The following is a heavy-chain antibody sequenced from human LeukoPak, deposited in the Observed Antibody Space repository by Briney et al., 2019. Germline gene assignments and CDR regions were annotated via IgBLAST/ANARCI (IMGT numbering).Heavy chain of an antibody. CDR1: GYTFTSYG. D-gene: IGHD3-10*01. V-gene: IGHV1-18*01. CDR2: ISAYNGNT. Sequence: GASVKVSCKASGYTFTSYGISWVRQAPGQGLEWMGWISAYNGNTNYAQKLQGRVTMTTDTSTSTAYMELRSLRSDDTAVYYCARDYHYYGSGSYHLSFWFDPWGQGTLVTVSS. CDR3: ARDYHYYGSGSYHLSFWFDP. J-gene: IGHJ5*02.